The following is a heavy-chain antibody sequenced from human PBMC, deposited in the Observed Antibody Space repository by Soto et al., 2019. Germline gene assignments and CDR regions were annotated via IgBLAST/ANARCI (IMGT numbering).Heavy chain of an antibody. CDR2: ISSSGKTI. J-gene: IGHJ4*02. V-gene: IGHV3-48*02. Sequence: EVQLVESGGGLVQPGGSLRLSCAASGFTFSSYNMNWVRQAPGKGLEWVSYISSSGKTIYYADSVKGRFTISRDNAKNSLDLQLNSLRDEDTAVYYCARPDYGDYSPDYWGQGTLVTVST. D-gene: IGHD4-17*01. CDR1: GFTFSSYN. CDR3: ARPDYGDYSPDY.